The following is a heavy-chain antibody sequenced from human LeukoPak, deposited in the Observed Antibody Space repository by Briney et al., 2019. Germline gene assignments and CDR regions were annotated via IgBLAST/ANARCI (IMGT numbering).Heavy chain of an antibody. J-gene: IGHJ4*02. V-gene: IGHV1-2*02. D-gene: IGHD6-19*01. CDR1: GYTFTGYY. Sequence: ASVKVSCKASGYTFTGYYMHWVRQAPGQGLEWMGWINPSSGGTNYAQKFQGRATMTRDTSISTAYMELSRLRSDDTAVYYCARVESSGWYFDYWGQGTLVTVSS. CDR2: INPSSGGT. CDR3: ARVESSGWYFDY.